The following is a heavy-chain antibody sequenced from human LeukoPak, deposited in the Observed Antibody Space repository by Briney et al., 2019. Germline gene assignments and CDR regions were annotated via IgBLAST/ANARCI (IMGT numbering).Heavy chain of an antibody. V-gene: IGHV1-2*02. J-gene: IGHJ3*02. CDR3: ARGLYGDYAFDI. CDR2: INPNSGRT. Sequence: GASVKVSCKASGYTSTGYYMHWVRQAPGQGLEWMGWINPNSGRTNYAQRFQGRVTMTRDTSISTAYMELSRLTFDDTAVYYCARGLYGDYAFDIWGQGTMVTVSS. D-gene: IGHD4-17*01. CDR1: GYTSTGYY.